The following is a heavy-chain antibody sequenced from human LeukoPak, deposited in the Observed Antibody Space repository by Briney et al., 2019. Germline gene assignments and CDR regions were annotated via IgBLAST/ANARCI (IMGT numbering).Heavy chain of an antibody. CDR1: GGSFSGYY. V-gene: IGHV4-34*01. CDR2: INHSGST. Sequence: SETLSLTRAVYGGSFSGYYWSWIRQPPGKGLEWIGEINHSGSTNYNPSLKSRVTISVDTSKNQFSLKLSSVSAADTAVYYCARVSYDFWSGHPDAFDIWGQGTMVTVSS. CDR3: ARVSYDFWSGHPDAFDI. J-gene: IGHJ3*02. D-gene: IGHD3-3*01.